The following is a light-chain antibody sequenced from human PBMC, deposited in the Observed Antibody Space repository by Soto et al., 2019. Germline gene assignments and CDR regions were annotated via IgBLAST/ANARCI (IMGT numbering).Light chain of an antibody. CDR1: KSVSSY. Sequence: EIVLTQFLATQYFSPGDGATLSCRASKSVSSYLAWNQQKRGQAPRLLLYDSSHRATGVPARFSGSGSGTDFSLIISRLEPEDFAVYDCQQRSVWSLTFGGGTKVEIK. CDR3: QQRSVWSLT. CDR2: DSS. J-gene: IGKJ4*01. V-gene: IGKV3-11*01.